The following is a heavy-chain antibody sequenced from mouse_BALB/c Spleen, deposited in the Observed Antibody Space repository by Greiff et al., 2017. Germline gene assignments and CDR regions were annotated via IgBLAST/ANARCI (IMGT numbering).Heavy chain of an antibody. D-gene: IGHD3-1*01. J-gene: IGHJ4*01. CDR1: GFTFSNYW. V-gene: IGHV6-6*02. CDR2: IRLKSNNYAT. Sequence: EVKVEESGGGLVQPGGSMKLSCVASGFTFSNYWMNWVRQSPEKGLEWVAEIRLKSNNYATHYAESVKGRFTISRDDSKSSVYLQMNNLRAEDTGIYYCTRTARATSAMDYWGQGTSVTVSS. CDR3: TRTARATSAMDY.